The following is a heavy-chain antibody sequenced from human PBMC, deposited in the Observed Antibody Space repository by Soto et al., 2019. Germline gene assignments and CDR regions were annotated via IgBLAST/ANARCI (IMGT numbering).Heavy chain of an antibody. CDR3: ARLAILHYYDSSGYPAPFDY. CDR1: GFTFSSYS. V-gene: IGHV3-21*01. J-gene: IGHJ4*02. Sequence: GGSLRLSCAASGFTFSSYSMNWVRQAPGKGLEWVSSISSSSSYMYYADSVKGRFTISRDNAKNSLYLQMNSLRAEDTAVYYCARLAILHYYDSSGYPAPFDYWGQGTLVTVSS. CDR2: ISSSSSYM. D-gene: IGHD3-22*01.